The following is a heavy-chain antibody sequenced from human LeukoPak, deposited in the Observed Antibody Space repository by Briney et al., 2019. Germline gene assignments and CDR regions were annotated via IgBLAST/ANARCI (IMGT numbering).Heavy chain of an antibody. V-gene: IGHV3-33*01. J-gene: IGHJ4*02. CDR1: GFTFSSYG. CDR3: ARDSLNYDILTGTIDY. CDR2: IWYDGSNK. Sequence: GGSLRLSCAASGFTFSSYGMHWVRQAPGKGLEWVAVIWYDGSNKYYADSVKGRFTISRDNSKNTLYLQMNSLRAEDTAVYYCARDSLNYDILTGTIDYWGQGTLVTVSS. D-gene: IGHD3-9*01.